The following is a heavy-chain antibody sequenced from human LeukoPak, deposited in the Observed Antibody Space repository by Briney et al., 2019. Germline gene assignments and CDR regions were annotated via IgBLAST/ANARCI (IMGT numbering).Heavy chain of an antibody. J-gene: IGHJ4*02. CDR3: ATCMRGVTDFDY. CDR1: GFTFSSYA. V-gene: IGHV3-23*01. D-gene: IGHD3-10*01. CDR2: ISGSGGST. Sequence: PGGSLRLSCAASGFTFSSYAMSWVRQAPGKGLEWVAAISGSGGSTYYADSVKGRFTISRDNSKNTLYLQMNSLRAEDTAVYYCATCMRGVTDFDYWGQGTLVTVSS.